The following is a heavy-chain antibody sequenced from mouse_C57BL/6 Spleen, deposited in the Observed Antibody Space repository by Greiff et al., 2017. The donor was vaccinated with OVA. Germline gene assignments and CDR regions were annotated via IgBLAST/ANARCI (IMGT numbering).Heavy chain of an antibody. CDR3: ARPYYDYDYYAMDY. Sequence: VQLQQPGAELVKPGASVKLSCKASGYTFTSYWMHWVKQRPGQGLEWIGMIHPNSGSTNYNEKFKSKATLTVDKSSSTAYMQLSSLTSEDSAVYYCARPYYDYDYYAMDYWGQGTSVTVSS. V-gene: IGHV1-64*01. D-gene: IGHD2-4*01. CDR1: GYTFTSYW. CDR2: IHPNSGST. J-gene: IGHJ4*01.